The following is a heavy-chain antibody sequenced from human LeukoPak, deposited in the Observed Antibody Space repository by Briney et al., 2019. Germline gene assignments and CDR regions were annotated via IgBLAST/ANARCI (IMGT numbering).Heavy chain of an antibody. CDR2: INQDGSGK. V-gene: IGHV3-7*01. D-gene: IGHD1-26*01. Sequence: PGGSLGLSCAAFGFTFNNYWMSWVRQAPGKGLEWVANINQDGSGKHYVDSVKGRFTISRDNAKNSLYLQMNSLRAEDTAVYFCAKASIAGAIGVLDYWGQGTLVTVSS. J-gene: IGHJ4*02. CDR1: GFTFNNYW. CDR3: AKASIAGAIGVLDY.